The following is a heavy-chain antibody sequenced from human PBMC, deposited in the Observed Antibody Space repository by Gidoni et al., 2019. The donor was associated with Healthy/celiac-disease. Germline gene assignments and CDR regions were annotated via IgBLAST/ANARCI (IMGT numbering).Heavy chain of an antibody. D-gene: IGHD2-15*01. J-gene: IGHJ5*02. CDR3: ARDREEYCSGGSCYPSFDP. Sequence: QVQLVESGGGVVQPGRSLRLSCAASGFTFSSYGMHWVRQAPGKGLEWVAVIWYDGSNKYYADSVKGRFTISRDNSKNTLYLQMNSLRAEDTAVYYCARDREEYCSGGSCYPSFDPWGQGTLVTVSS. V-gene: IGHV3-33*01. CDR2: IWYDGSNK. CDR1: GFTFSSYG.